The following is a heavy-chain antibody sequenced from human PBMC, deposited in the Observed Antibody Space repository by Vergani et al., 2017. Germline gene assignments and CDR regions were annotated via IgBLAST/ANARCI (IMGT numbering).Heavy chain of an antibody. J-gene: IGHJ3*02. Sequence: QMQLVQSGAEVKKPGASVKVSCKASGYTFTSYGISWVRQAPGQGLEWMGWISAYNGNTNYAQKLQGRVTMTTDTSTSTAYMELRSLRSDDTAVYYCAREFYDFWSGYRLSKDAFDIWGQGTMVTVSS. CDR2: ISAYNGNT. CDR3: AREFYDFWSGYRLSKDAFDI. V-gene: IGHV1-18*01. CDR1: GYTFTSYG. D-gene: IGHD3-3*01.